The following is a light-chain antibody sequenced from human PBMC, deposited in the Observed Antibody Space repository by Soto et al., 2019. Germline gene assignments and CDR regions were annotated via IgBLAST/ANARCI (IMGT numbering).Light chain of an antibody. V-gene: IGLV1-40*01. CDR1: SSNIGAGYD. J-gene: IGLJ1*01. CDR2: ANS. CDR3: QSYDSSLSGFYV. Sequence: SVLPQPPSVSGAPGQRVTISCTGSSSNIGAGYDVHWYQQLPGTAPKLLIYANSRRPSGVPDRFSGSKSGTSASLAITGLQAEDEADYYCQSYDSSLSGFYVFGTGTKVTVL.